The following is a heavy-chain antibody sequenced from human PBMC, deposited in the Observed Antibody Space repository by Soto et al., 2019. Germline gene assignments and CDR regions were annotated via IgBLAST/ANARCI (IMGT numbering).Heavy chain of an antibody. V-gene: IGHV4-4*02. CDR2: IYRTGST. CDR1: GGSFTSNNW. D-gene: IGHD1-7*01. Sequence: QVQLQESGPGLVKPSGTLSLTCAVSGGSFTSNNWWTWVRQPPGQGLEWIGEIYRTGSTNYNTSLKSRVTISLAKSENQFSLKVTSLTAADTAVYYCASRDPGTSVDYWGQGTLVTVSS. CDR3: ASRDPGTSVDY. J-gene: IGHJ4*02.